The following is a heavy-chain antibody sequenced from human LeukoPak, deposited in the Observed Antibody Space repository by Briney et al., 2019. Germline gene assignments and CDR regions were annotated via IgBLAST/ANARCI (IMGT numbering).Heavy chain of an antibody. J-gene: IGHJ3*02. CDR2: IYYSGST. V-gene: IGHV4-59*01. CDR3: ARGPPELSIVMDAFDI. CDR1: GGSISSYY. Sequence: SETLSLTCTVSGGSISSYYWSWIRQPPGKGLEWIGYIYYSGSTNYNPSLKSRVTISVDTSKNQFSLKLSSVTAADTAVYYCARGPPELSIVMDAFDIWGQGTMVTVSS. D-gene: IGHD1-26*01.